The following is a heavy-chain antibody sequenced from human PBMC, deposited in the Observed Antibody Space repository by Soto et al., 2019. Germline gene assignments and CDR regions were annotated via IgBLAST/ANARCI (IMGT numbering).Heavy chain of an antibody. CDR2: ISAYNGNT. CDR1: GYTFTSYG. J-gene: IGHJ6*02. Sequence: ASVKVSCKASGYTFTSYGISWVRQAPGQGLEWMGWISAYNGNTNYAQKLQGRVTMTTDTSTSTAYMELRSLRSDDTAVYYCARGEGIAVAGTVYYYGMDVWGQGTTVTVSS. V-gene: IGHV1-18*04. D-gene: IGHD6-19*01. CDR3: ARGEGIAVAGTVYYYGMDV.